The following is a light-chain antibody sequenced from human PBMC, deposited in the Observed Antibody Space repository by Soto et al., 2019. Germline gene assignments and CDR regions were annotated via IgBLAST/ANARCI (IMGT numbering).Light chain of an antibody. Sequence: QSVLTQPASVSGSPGQSITISCTGTSSDVGGYNYVSWYQQHPGKAPNLIIFDVSNRPSGVSNRFSGSKSGNSASLTISGLQAEDEGDYYCSSYTGSNTPVVFGGGTKLTVL. V-gene: IGLV2-14*01. J-gene: IGLJ2*01. CDR2: DVS. CDR3: SSYTGSNTPVV. CDR1: SSDVGGYNY.